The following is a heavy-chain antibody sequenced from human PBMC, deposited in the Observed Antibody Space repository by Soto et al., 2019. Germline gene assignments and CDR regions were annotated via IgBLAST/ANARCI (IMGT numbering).Heavy chain of an antibody. J-gene: IGHJ4*02. V-gene: IGHV3-23*01. Sequence: GGSLRLSCAASGFTFSSYAMSWVRQAPGKGLEWVSAISGSGGSTYYADSVKGRFTISRDNSKNTLYLQMNSLRAEDTAVYYCAKWQQALCSGGSCYSDGCDYWGQGTLVTVSS. D-gene: IGHD2-15*01. CDR3: AKWQQALCSGGSCYSDGCDY. CDR1: GFTFSSYA. CDR2: ISGSGGST.